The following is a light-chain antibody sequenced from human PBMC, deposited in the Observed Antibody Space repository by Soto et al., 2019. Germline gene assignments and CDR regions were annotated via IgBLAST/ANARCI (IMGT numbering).Light chain of an antibody. J-gene: IGLJ3*02. Sequence: QAVVSQPPSASATPGQRVTVSCSGSSSNIGRNYVNWYQQFPGTAPKLLIFKNDQRPSGVPDRFSGSKSGTSASLAISGLRSEDEADYYCATWDASLSGWVFGGGTKLTVL. CDR2: KND. CDR3: ATWDASLSGWV. CDR1: SSNIGRNY. V-gene: IGLV1-47*01.